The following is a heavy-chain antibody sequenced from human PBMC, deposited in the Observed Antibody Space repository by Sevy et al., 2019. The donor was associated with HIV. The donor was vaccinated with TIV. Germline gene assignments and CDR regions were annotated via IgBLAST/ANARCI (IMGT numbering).Heavy chain of an antibody. CDR2: ISGSGGST. J-gene: IGHJ6*02. D-gene: IGHD3-10*01. CDR1: GFTFSSYA. V-gene: IGHV3-23*01. Sequence: GGSLRLSCAASGFTFSSYAMSWVRQAPGKGLEWVSAISGSGGSTYYADSVKGRFTISRDNSKNTLYLQMNSLRAEDTAVYYCAKASSVTMVQGVDDYYYGMDVWGQGTTVTVSS. CDR3: AKASSVTMVQGVDDYYYGMDV.